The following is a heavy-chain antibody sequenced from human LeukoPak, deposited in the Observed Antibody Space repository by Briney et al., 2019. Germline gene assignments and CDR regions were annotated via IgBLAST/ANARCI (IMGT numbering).Heavy chain of an antibody. D-gene: IGHD5-12*01. CDR1: GGXISSYY. CDR3: ARDDGYDSRFDY. Sequence: PSETLSLTCTVSGGXISSYYCSWIRQPAGKGLEWIGRIHASGSTVYNPSLMSRVTMSVDTSKSQFSLKLTSVTAADTAVYYCARDDGYDSRFDYWGQGTLLTVSS. J-gene: IGHJ4*02. CDR2: IHASGST. V-gene: IGHV4-4*07.